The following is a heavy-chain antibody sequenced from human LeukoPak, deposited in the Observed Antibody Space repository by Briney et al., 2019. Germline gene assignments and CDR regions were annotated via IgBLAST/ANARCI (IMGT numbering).Heavy chain of an antibody. CDR1: GYTFNSYG. Sequence: SCKASGYTFNSYGMHWVRQAPGKGLEWVAVISYDGSNKYYADSVKGRFTISRDNSKNTLYLQMNSLRAEDTAVYYCAKPQVLSSSWYEYYFDYWGQGTLVTVSS. CDR2: ISYDGSNK. J-gene: IGHJ4*02. D-gene: IGHD6-13*01. CDR3: AKPQVLSSSWYEYYFDY. V-gene: IGHV3-30*18.